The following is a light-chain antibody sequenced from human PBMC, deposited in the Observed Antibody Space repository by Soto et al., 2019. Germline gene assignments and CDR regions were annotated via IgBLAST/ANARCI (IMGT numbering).Light chain of an antibody. V-gene: IGKV3-20*01. CDR3: QQYDSSLT. CDR1: QSVSNSY. J-gene: IGKJ4*01. Sequence: EIVLTQSPDTLSLSPGERATLSCSASQSVSNSYLAWYQQKPGQAPSVLNYGPSSRATSIPARFSGSGSGTDFTLTITRLDPEDLAVYYWQQYDSSLTFGGGTKVESK. CDR2: GPS.